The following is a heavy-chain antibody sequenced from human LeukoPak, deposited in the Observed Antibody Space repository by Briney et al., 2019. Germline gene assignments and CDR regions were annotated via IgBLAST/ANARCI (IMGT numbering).Heavy chain of an antibody. J-gene: IGHJ6*03. CDR2: ISGGGDRT. V-gene: IGHV3-23*01. D-gene: IGHD6-6*01. CDR1: EFTFSSYG. CDR3: ARDGADSSLYMDV. Sequence: PGGTLRLSCTASEFTFSSYGMSWVRQAPGKGLEWVSGISGGGDRTYFADSVKGRFTISRDNAKNPLYLQMNSLRAEDTAVYYCARDGADSSLYMDVWGKGTTVTVSS.